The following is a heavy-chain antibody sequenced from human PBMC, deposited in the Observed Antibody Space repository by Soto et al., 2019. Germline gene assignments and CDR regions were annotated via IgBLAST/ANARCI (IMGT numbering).Heavy chain of an antibody. V-gene: IGHV4-34*01. CDR2: INHSGST. CDR3: ASVEGCSGGSSYYGMDV. CDR1: GGSFSGYY. Sequence: SETLSLTCAVYGGSFSGYYWSWIRQPPGKGLEWIGEINHSGSTNYNPSLKSRVTISVDTSKNQFSLKLSSVSAADTAVYYCASVEGCSGGSSYYGMDVWGQGTTVTVSS. J-gene: IGHJ6*02. D-gene: IGHD2-15*01.